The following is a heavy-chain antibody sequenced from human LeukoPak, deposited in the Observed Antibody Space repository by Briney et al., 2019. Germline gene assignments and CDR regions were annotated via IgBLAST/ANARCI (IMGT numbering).Heavy chain of an antibody. J-gene: IGHJ3*02. CDR2: IYPDDSDT. V-gene: IGHV5-51*01. CDR1: GYTFSNYW. Sequence: GESLKISCKASGYTFSNYWIGWVRQMPGKGLEWMGIIYPDDSDTRYSPSFQGQVTIPADKSISSAYLQWRSLKASDTAIYYCATPRVPFDIRGQGTMVTVSS. CDR3: ATPRVPFDI.